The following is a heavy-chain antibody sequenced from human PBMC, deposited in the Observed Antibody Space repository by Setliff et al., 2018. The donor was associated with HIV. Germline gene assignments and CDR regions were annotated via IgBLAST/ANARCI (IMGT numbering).Heavy chain of an antibody. V-gene: IGHV4-39*01. Sequence: KPSETLSLTCTVYGDSTGSNTFYWGWLRQPPGKEPEWIGSINHSGNTYYYPSLKSRVTMSVDTSKNQFSLRLSSVTATDTAVYYCARHRASSSGFPLDFWGQGILVTVSS. D-gene: IGHD6-6*01. CDR3: ARHRASSSGFPLDF. CDR2: INHSGNT. CDR1: GDSTGSNTFY. J-gene: IGHJ4*02.